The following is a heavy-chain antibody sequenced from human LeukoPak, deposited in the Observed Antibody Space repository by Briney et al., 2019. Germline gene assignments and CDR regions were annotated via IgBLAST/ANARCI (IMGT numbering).Heavy chain of an antibody. CDR2: ISPGSGGT. J-gene: IGHJ4*02. Sequence: ASVKVSCKAAGYTFSTYGISWVRQAPGQGLEWMGWISPGSGGTSYAQKFQGRVTVTSDTSLNTAYMELSSLRSDDTAVYYCARDIAAARVFDFWGQGTLVTVSS. CDR1: GYTFSTYG. V-gene: IGHV1-2*02. D-gene: IGHD6-13*01. CDR3: ARDIAAARVFDF.